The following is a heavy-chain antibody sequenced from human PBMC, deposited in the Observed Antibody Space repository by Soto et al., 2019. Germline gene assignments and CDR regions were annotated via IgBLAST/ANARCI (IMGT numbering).Heavy chain of an antibody. CDR1: GFTFSSYA. V-gene: IGHV3-23*01. CDR2: ISGSGGST. Sequence: PGGSLRLSCAASGFTFSSYAMSWVRQAPGKGLEWVSAISGSGGSTYYADSVKGRFTISRDNSKNTLYLQMNSLRAEDTAVYYCARNNSGWVHRYYYYYGMDVWGQGTTVTVSS. D-gene: IGHD6-19*01. J-gene: IGHJ6*02. CDR3: ARNNSGWVHRYYYYYGMDV.